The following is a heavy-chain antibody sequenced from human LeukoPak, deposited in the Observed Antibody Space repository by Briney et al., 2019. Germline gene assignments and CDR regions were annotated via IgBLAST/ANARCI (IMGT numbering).Heavy chain of an antibody. Sequence: GGSLRLSCAASGFTFSSYWMSWVRQAPGKGLEWVANIKQDGSEKYYVDSVKGRFTISRDNAKNPLYLQMNSLRAEDTAVYYCARDNGYDSNYYYYYMDVWGKGTTVTVSS. CDR3: ARDNGYDSNYYYYYMDV. CDR1: GFTFSSYW. D-gene: IGHD1-20*01. J-gene: IGHJ6*03. CDR2: IKQDGSEK. V-gene: IGHV3-7*01.